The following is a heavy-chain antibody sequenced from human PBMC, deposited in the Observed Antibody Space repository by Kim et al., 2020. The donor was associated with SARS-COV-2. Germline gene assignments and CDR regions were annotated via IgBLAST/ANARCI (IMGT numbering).Heavy chain of an antibody. Sequence: VKGRFTISRDNSKNTLYLQMNSLRAEDTAVYYCARLYCGGDCSIDDAFDIWGQGTMVTVSS. CDR3: ARLYCGGDCSIDDAFDI. V-gene: IGHV3-53*01. D-gene: IGHD2-21*02. J-gene: IGHJ3*02.